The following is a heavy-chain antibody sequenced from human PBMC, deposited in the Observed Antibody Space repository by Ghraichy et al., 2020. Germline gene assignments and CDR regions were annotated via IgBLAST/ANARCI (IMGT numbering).Heavy chain of an antibody. CDR3: AKEATNWGGIHY. CDR2: ISYDGSNK. CDR1: GFTFSSYG. Sequence: GGSLRLSCAASGFTFSSYGMHWVRQAPGKGLEWVAVISYDGSNKYYADSVKGRFTISRDNSKNTLYLQMNSLRAEDTAVYYCAKEATNWGGIHYWGQGTLVTVSS. V-gene: IGHV3-30*18. D-gene: IGHD7-27*01. J-gene: IGHJ4*02.